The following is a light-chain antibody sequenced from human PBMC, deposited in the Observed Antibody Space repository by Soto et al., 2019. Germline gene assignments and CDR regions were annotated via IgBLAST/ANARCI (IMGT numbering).Light chain of an antibody. Sequence: EIVMTQSPATLSVSPGERVTLSCRASQSVSSNLAWYQQKPGQAPRLLIYAASTRATGIPARFSGSGSGTEFTLTISSLQSEDFAVYYCQQYNNWPPYTFGQATRLEIK. CDR3: QQYNNWPPYT. J-gene: IGKJ5*01. CDR2: AAS. CDR1: QSVSSN. V-gene: IGKV3-15*01.